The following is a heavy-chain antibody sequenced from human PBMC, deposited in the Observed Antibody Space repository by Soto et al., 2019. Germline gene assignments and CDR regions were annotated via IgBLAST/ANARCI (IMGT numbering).Heavy chain of an antibody. V-gene: IGHV5-51*01. D-gene: IGHD4-17*01. J-gene: IGHJ4*02. CDR1: GYTFTIYW. CDR2: IYPSDSDT. Sequence: GESLKVSCQVSGYTFTIYWIGWVRQMPGKGLEWMGIIYPSDSDTRYSPSFQGQVTISADQSINTAYLQWDSLKASDTAIYYCARPANTVADHFDLWGQGTPVTVSS. CDR3: ARPANTVADHFDL.